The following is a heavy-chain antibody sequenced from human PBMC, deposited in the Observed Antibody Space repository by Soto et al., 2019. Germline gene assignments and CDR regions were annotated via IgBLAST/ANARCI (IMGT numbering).Heavy chain of an antibody. V-gene: IGHV3-15*01. D-gene: IGHD5-12*01. CDR1: GFTFSNAW. J-gene: IGHJ4*02. CDR2: IKSKTDGGTT. Sequence: GGSLRLSCAASGFTFSNAWMSWVRQAPGKGLEWVGRIKSKTDGGTTDYAAPVKGRFTISRDDSKNTLYLQMNSLKTEDTAVYYCTTSPFGLVATEGVYWGQGTLVTVSS. CDR3: TTSPFGLVATEGVY.